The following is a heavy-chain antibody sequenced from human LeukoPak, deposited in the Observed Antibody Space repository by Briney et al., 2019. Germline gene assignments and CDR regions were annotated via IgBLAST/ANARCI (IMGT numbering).Heavy chain of an antibody. CDR1: GFIFSSYG. CDR3: AREGTYYGSGSSYGMDV. J-gene: IGHJ6*02. D-gene: IGHD3-10*01. V-gene: IGHV3-33*01. CDR2: IWYDGSNT. Sequence: GGSLRLSCAASGFIFSSYGMHWVRQAPGKGLEWVSSIWYDGSNTYHADSVKGRFTISRDNSKNTLFLQMNSLRAEDTAVYYCAREGTYYGSGSSYGMDVWGRGTTVTVSS.